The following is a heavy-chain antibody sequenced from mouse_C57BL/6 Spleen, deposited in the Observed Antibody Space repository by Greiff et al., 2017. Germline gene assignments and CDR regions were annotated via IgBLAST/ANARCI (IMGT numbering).Heavy chain of an antibody. CDR2: ISSGGDYI. CDR1: GFTFSSYA. J-gene: IGHJ2*01. CDR3: TRDRGGGTDY. Sequence: DVKVEESGEGLVKPGGSLKLSCAASGFTFSSYAMSWVRQTPEKRLEWVAYISSGGDYIYYADTVKGRFTISRDNARNTLYLQMSSLKSEDTAMYYCTRDRGGGTDYWGQGTTLTVSS. V-gene: IGHV5-9-1*02. D-gene: IGHD4-1*01.